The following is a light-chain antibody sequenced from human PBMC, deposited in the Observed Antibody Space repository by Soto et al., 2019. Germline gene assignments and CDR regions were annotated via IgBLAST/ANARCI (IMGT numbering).Light chain of an antibody. CDR2: WAS. Sequence: DIVMTQSPDSLAVSLGERATINCKSSQNVSYSSNNKNSLAWYQQKPGQPPKLLIYWASTRESGVPGRFSGSGSGTGFTLTISSLQAEDVAVYYCQQYYSTPWTFGQGTKVEVK. J-gene: IGKJ1*01. CDR1: QNVSYSSNNKNS. V-gene: IGKV4-1*01. CDR3: QQYYSTPWT.